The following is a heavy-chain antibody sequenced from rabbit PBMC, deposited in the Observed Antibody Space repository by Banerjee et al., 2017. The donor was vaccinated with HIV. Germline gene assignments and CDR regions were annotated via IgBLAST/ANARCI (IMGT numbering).Heavy chain of an antibody. Sequence: QSLEESGGDLVKPGASLTLTCTASGFSFSSNYYMCWVRQAPGKGLEWIGYIDPGFGSTYYASWVNGRFTISDHNAQNTLYLQLNSLTAADTATYFCVSYDDYGDRNLWGQGTLVTVS. J-gene: IGHJ4*01. CDR1: GFSFSSNYY. V-gene: IGHV1S40*01. CDR2: IDPGFGST. D-gene: IGHD2-1*01. CDR3: VSYDDYGDRNL.